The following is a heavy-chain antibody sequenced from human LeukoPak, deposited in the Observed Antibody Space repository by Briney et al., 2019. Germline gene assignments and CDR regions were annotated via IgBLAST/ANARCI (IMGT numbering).Heavy chain of an antibody. V-gene: IGHV3-23*01. CDR3: AKDDGGSPPDAFDI. CDR1: GFTFSSYA. J-gene: IGHJ3*02. Sequence: GGSLRLSCAASGFTFSSYAMSWVRQAPGKGLEWVSTISYSGGRTDYADSVKGRFAISRDSSKNTLYLQMNGLRGDDTAIYYCAKDDGGSPPDAFDIWGQGTLVSVSS. D-gene: IGHD1-26*01. CDR2: ISYSGGRT.